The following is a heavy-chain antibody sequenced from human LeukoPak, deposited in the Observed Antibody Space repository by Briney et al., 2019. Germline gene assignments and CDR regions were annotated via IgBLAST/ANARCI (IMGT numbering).Heavy chain of an antibody. Sequence: SETLSLTCTVSGGSISSGSYYWSWIRQPAGKGLEWIGRIYTSGSTNHNPSLKSRVTISVDTSKNQFSLKLSSVTAANTAGYSVGRGLVFDYGGQGTRVTVSS. CDR1: GGSISSGSYY. CDR2: IYTSGST. J-gene: IGHJ4*02. V-gene: IGHV4-61*02. CDR3: GRGLVFDY. D-gene: IGHD3-9*01.